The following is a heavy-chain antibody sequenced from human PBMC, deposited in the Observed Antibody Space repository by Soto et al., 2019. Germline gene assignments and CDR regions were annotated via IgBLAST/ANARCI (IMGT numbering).Heavy chain of an antibody. CDR1: GFIFRDYL. CDR3: ARVATRLQSMEVLEY. Sequence: VQLVESGGGVVQPGTSLRLSCKASGFIFRDYLIHWVRQASGKGLEWLAVLSFDGTAEYYADSTRGRFTISRDIPKSTTYLVINNVRRDDTAMYYCARVATRLQSMEVLEYWGQGTLVTVPS. CDR2: LSFDGTAE. J-gene: IGHJ4*02. V-gene: IGHV3-30*03. D-gene: IGHD2-21*02.